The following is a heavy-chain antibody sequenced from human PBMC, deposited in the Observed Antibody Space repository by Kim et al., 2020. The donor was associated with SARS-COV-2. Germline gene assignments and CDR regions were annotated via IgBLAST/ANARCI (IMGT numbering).Heavy chain of an antibody. Sequence: SETLSLTCTVSGGSISSGGYYWSWIRQHPGKGLEWIGYIYYSGSTYYNPSLKSRVTISVDTSKNQFSLKLSSVTAADTAVYYCASVTSTFIVVVPAAMAFDYWGQGTLVTVSS. V-gene: IGHV4-31*03. CDR2: IYYSGST. D-gene: IGHD2-2*01. CDR1: GGSISSGGYY. CDR3: ASVTSTFIVVVPAAMAFDY. J-gene: IGHJ4*02.